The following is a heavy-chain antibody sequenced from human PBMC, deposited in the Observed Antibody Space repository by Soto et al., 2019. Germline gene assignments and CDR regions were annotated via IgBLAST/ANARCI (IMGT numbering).Heavy chain of an antibody. CDR2: IRGSGAKT. V-gene: IGHV3-23*01. J-gene: IGHJ4*02. CDR1: GGSFSGYY. Sequence: VQLQQWGAGLLKPSETLSLTCAVYGGSFSGYYWSWIRQPPGKGLEWVSGIRGSGAKTYYADSVRGRFTISRDNSRSTLYLQMDSLRAEDTAVYYCAKDRRCTGETCSLSNDYWGQGTLVTVSS. D-gene: IGHD2-8*02. CDR3: AKDRRCTGETCSLSNDY.